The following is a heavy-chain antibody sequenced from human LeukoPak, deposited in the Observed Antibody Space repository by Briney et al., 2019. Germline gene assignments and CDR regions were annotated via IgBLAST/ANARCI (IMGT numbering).Heavy chain of an antibody. CDR2: ISSSGSTI. CDR1: GFTFSDYY. D-gene: IGHD4-11*01. Sequence: GSLRLSCAASGFTFSDYYMSWIRQAPGKGLEWASYISSSGSTIYYADSVKGRFTISRDNAKNSLYLQMNSLRAEDTAVYYCARDLAYSNYDIAFDIWGRGTMVTVSS. J-gene: IGHJ3*02. V-gene: IGHV3-11*01. CDR3: ARDLAYSNYDIAFDI.